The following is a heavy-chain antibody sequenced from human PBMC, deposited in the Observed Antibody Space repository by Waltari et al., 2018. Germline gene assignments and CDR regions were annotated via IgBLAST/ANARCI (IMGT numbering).Heavy chain of an antibody. CDR2: IKKDGIVK. J-gene: IGHJ4*02. CDR3: ARHGDFCFDY. Sequence: EVQVVESGGDLVQPGGSLRLSCAASGFIFSDSWMGWVRQAPGKGLEWVANIKKDGIVKYHADSVKGRFTISRDNTKNSVHLQMDSLRAEDTAVYYCARHGDFCFDYWGQGVLVTVSS. V-gene: IGHV3-7*01. D-gene: IGHD4-17*01. CDR1: GFIFSDSW.